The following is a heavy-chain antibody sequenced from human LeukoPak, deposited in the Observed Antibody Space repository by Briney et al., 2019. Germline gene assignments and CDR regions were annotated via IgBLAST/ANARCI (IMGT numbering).Heavy chain of an antibody. D-gene: IGHD3-9*01. CDR1: GFTFSSYA. CDR2: ISGSGGST. J-gene: IGHJ5*02. CDR3: AKVATIPRPGKNWFDP. Sequence: GGSLRLSCAASGFTFSSYAMSWVRQAPGKGLEWVSAISGSGGSTYYADSVKGRFTISRDNSKNTLYLQMNSLRAEDTAVYYCAKVATIPRPGKNWFDPWGQGTLVTVSS. V-gene: IGHV3-23*01.